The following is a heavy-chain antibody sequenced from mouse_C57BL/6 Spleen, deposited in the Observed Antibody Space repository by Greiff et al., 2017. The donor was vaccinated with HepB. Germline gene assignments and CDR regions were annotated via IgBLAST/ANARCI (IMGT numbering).Heavy chain of an antibody. CDR2: ISYDGSN. CDR3: ASYYFYAMDY. V-gene: IGHV3-6*01. CDR1: GYSITSGYY. J-gene: IGHJ4*01. Sequence: EVKLVESGPGLVKPSQSLSLTCSVPGYSITSGYYWNWIRQFPGNKLEWMGYISYDGSNNYNPSLKNRISITRDTSKNQFFLKLNSVTTEDTATYYCASYYFYAMDYWGQGTSVTVSS. D-gene: IGHD1-1*01.